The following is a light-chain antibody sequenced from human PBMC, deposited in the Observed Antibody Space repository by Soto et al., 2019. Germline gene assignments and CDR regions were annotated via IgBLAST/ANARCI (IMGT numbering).Light chain of an antibody. V-gene: IGKV3-11*01. CDR2: DAS. J-gene: IGKJ4*01. CDR1: QKISSY. Sequence: EIVLTQSPGTLSLSPGERATLSCRASQKISSYLAWYQQKPGQAPRLLIYDASNRATGIPARFSGSGSGTDFTLTISSLEHEDFAVYYCQQRSNWPPLTFGGGTKVEIK. CDR3: QQRSNWPPLT.